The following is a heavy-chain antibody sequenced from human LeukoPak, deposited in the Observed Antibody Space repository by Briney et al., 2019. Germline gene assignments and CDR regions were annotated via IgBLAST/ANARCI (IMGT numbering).Heavy chain of an antibody. V-gene: IGHV4-59*01. J-gene: IGHJ5*02. CDR2: IYYSGST. D-gene: IGHD4-23*01. CDR1: GGSISSYY. CDR3: AKDIQTTVDNWSDP. Sequence: SETLSLTCTVSGGSISSYYWSWIRQPPGKGLEWIGYIYYSGSTNYNPSLKSRVTISVDTSKNQFSLKLSSVTAADTAVYYCAKDIQTTVDNWSDPWGQGTLVTVSS.